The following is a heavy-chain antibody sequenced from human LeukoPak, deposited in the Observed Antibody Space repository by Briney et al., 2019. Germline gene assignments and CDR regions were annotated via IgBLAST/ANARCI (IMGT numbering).Heavy chain of an antibody. J-gene: IGHJ4*02. Sequence: GGSLRLSCAASGFTFVHYTMHWVRQAPGKGLEWVSLISWDGGSTYYADSVKGRFTISRDNSKNTLYLQMNSLRADDTAVYYCLACYRSIPCYWGQGTLVTVSS. CDR2: ISWDGGST. CDR3: LACYRSIPCY. V-gene: IGHV3-43*01. D-gene: IGHD2-2*01. CDR1: GFTFVHYT.